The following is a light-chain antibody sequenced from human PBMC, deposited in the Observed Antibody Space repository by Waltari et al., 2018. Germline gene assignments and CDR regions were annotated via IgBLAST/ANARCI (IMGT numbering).Light chain of an antibody. V-gene: IGKV3-11*01. Sequence: EIVLTQSPAILSLSPGERATLSCRASQSVSSYLAWYQQKPGQAPRLLIYHASNRATGIPARCRGSGSGTDFTLTISSLEPEDFAVYYCQQRSSWPTFGQGTRLAIK. J-gene: IGKJ5*01. CDR1: QSVSSY. CDR3: QQRSSWPT. CDR2: HAS.